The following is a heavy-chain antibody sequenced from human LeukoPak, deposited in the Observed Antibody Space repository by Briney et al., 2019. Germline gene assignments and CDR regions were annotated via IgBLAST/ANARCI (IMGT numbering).Heavy chain of an antibody. J-gene: IGHJ4*02. CDR1: GGSISSGSYY. V-gene: IGHV4-61*02. CDR2: IYTSGST. CDR3: ARFRFLEWFLFDY. D-gene: IGHD3-3*01. Sequence: PSQTLSLTCTVSGGSISSGSYYWSWIRQPAGKGLEWIGRIYTSGSTNYNPSLKSRVTISVDTSKNQISLKLSSVTAADTAVYYCARFRFLEWFLFDYWGQGTLVTVSS.